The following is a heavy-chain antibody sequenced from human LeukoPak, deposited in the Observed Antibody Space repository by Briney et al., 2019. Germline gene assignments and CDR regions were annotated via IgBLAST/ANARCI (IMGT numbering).Heavy chain of an antibody. Sequence: KPSETLSLTCAVYGGSFSGYYWSWIRQPPGKGLEWIGEINHSGSTNYNPSLKSRVTISVDTSKNQFSLKLSSVTAADTAVYYCARGCDDSSGYYQYYFDYWGQGTLVTVSS. CDR3: ARGCDDSSGYYQYYFDY. V-gene: IGHV4-34*01. CDR1: GGSFSGYY. CDR2: INHSGST. J-gene: IGHJ4*02. D-gene: IGHD3-22*01.